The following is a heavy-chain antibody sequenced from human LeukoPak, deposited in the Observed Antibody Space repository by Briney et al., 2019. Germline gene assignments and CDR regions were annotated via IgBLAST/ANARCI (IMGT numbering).Heavy chain of an antibody. Sequence: SQTLSLTCTVSGGSLSSGSDYWSWIRQPPGKGLEWIGYIYYSGSTNYNPSLKSRVTISVDTSKNQFSLKLSSVTAADTAVYYCARGTAMVRGDLFDIWGQGTMVTVSS. V-gene: IGHV4-61*01. CDR3: ARGTAMVRGDLFDI. D-gene: IGHD5-18*01. J-gene: IGHJ3*02. CDR1: GGSLSSGSDY. CDR2: IYYSGST.